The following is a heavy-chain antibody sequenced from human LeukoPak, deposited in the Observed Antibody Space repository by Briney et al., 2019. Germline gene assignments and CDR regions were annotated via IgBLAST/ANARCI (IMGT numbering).Heavy chain of an antibody. CDR1: GGSISSGSYY. D-gene: IGHD3-10*01. J-gene: IGHJ6*03. V-gene: IGHV4-61*02. CDR3: ARDYGDYYYYMDV. Sequence: SQTLSLTCTVSGGSISSGSYYWSWIRQPAGKGLEWIGRIYTSGSTNYNPSLKSRVTISVDTSKNQFSLKLSSVTAADTAVYYCARDYGDYYYYMDVWGKGTTVTVSS. CDR2: IYTSGST.